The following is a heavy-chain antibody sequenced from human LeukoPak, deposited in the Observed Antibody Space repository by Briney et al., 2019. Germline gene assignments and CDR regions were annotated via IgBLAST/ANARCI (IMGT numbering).Heavy chain of an antibody. CDR3: AGGGFLQIIDY. CDR1: GGSISSGGYY. D-gene: IGHD2/OR15-2a*01. Sequence: PSQTLSLTCTVSGGSISSGGYYWSWIRQHPGKGLEWIGYIYYSGSTYYNPSLKSRVTISVDTSKNQFSLKLSSVTAADTAVYYYAGGGFLQIIDYWGQGTLVTVSS. V-gene: IGHV4-31*03. J-gene: IGHJ4*02. CDR2: IYYSGST.